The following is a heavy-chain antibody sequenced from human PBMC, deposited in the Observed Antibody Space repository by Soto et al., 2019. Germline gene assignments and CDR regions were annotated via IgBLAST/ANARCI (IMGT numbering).Heavy chain of an antibody. CDR3: ARSYVQNRPIDY. J-gene: IGHJ4*02. CDR2: VNPGDGST. D-gene: IGHD3-10*02. Sequence: SVKVSCKASGYTLTAYYIPWVRQAPGQGRDWMGIVNPGDGSTRYAQMFQDRVTMMRDTSTSTIYMELSSLRSGDTAVYYCARSYVQNRPIDYWGQGTLVTVSS. V-gene: IGHV1-46*01. CDR1: GYTLTAYY.